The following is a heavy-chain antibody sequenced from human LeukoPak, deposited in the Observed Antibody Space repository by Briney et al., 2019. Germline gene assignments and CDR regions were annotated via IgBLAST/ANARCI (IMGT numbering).Heavy chain of an antibody. J-gene: IGHJ6*03. V-gene: IGHV4-39*07. CDR1: GGSISSSSYY. Sequence: SETLSLTCTVSGGSISSSSYYWGWIRQPPGKGLEWIGSIYYSGSTYYNPSLKSRVTISVDTSKNQFSLKLSSVTAADTAVYYCARVRRSWLYYYYYYMDVWGKGTTVTVSS. CDR2: IYYSGST. D-gene: IGHD6-13*01. CDR3: ARVRRSWLYYYYYYMDV.